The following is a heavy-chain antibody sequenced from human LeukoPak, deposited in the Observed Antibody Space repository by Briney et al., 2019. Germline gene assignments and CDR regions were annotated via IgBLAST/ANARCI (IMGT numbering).Heavy chain of an antibody. CDR3: AKDRDYGDYPSAYYYYMDV. V-gene: IGHV3-7*01. D-gene: IGHD4-17*01. CDR2: IKKDGSEK. J-gene: IGHJ6*03. Sequence: GGSLRLSCAASGVTFSSFCMSWVRQAPGKGLEWVASIKKDGSEKYYVDSVKGRFTISRDNSKNMLYLQMNSLRAEDTAVYHCAKDRDYGDYPSAYYYYMDVWGKGTTVTGSS. CDR1: GVTFSSFC.